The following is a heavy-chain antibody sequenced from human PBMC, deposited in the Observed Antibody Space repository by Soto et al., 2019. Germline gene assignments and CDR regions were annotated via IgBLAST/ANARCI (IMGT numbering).Heavy chain of an antibody. CDR3: ARDVRRVPNWFDP. D-gene: IGHD3-10*01. V-gene: IGHV1-2*04. Sequence: ASVKVSCKASGYTFTGYYMHWVRQAPGQGLEWMGWINPNSGGTNYAQKFQGWVTMTRDTSISTAYMELSSLRSDDTAVYYCARDVRRVPNWFDPWGQGTLVTVSS. CDR1: GYTFTGYY. CDR2: INPNSGGT. J-gene: IGHJ5*02.